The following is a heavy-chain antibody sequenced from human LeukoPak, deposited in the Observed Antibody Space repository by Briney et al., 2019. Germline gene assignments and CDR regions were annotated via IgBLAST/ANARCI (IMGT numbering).Heavy chain of an antibody. Sequence: SETLSLTCTVSGGSISNYYWSWIRQPPGKGLGWIGYIYYSGSTNYNPSLKSRVTISVDTSKNQFSLKLSSVTAADTAVYYCARLGCSGGSCYDDYWGQGTLVTVSS. V-gene: IGHV4-59*08. CDR3: ARLGCSGGSCYDDY. D-gene: IGHD2-15*01. CDR1: GGSISNYY. J-gene: IGHJ4*02. CDR2: IYYSGST.